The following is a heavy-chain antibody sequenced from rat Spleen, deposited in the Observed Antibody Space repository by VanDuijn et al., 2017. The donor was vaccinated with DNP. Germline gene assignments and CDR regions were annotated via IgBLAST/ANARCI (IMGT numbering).Heavy chain of an antibody. J-gene: IGHJ2*01. CDR3: TRQLGLDY. Sequence: EVQLVESGGGLVQPGRSMKLSCAASGFTFSNYDMAWVRQAPGKGLEWVASITNTGDGSYYSDSVKGRFSISRDNTKSTLYLQMNSLRSEDTATYYCTRQLGLDYWGQGVMVTVSS. CDR2: ITNTGDGS. V-gene: IGHV5-25*01. D-gene: IGHD5-1*01. CDR1: GFTFSNYD.